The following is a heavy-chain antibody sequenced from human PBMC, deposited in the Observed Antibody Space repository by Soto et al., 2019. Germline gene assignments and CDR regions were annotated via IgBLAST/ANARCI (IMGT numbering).Heavy chain of an antibody. CDR1: GGTFSSYA. V-gene: IGHV1-69*13. CDR3: ARSLTGTYHYYGMDV. D-gene: IGHD1-20*01. CDR2: IIPIFGTA. Sequence: ASVKVSCKASGGTFSSYAISWVRQAPGQGLEWMGGIIPIFGTANYAQKFQGRVTITADESTSTAYMELSSLRSEDTAVYYCARSLTGTYHYYGMDVWGQGTTVTVSS. J-gene: IGHJ6*02.